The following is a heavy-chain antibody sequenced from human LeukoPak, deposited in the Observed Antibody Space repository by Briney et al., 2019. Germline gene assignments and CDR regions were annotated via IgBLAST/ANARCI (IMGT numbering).Heavy chain of an antibody. CDR2: ISGSGGST. D-gene: IGHD6-19*01. J-gene: IGHJ4*02. Sequence: GGSLRLSCAASGFTFSSYGMSWVRQAPGKGLEWVSAISGSGGSTYYADSVKGRFTISRGNSKNTLYLQMNSLRAEDTAVYYCAKTYSSGWDFDYWGQGTLVTVSS. CDR1: GFTFSSYG. CDR3: AKTYSSGWDFDY. V-gene: IGHV3-23*01.